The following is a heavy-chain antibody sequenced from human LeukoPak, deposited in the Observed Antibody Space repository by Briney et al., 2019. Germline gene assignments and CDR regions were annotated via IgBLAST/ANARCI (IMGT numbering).Heavy chain of an antibody. CDR3: ARVWVDYYDSSGYPTSDY. D-gene: IGHD3-22*01. Sequence: ASVMVSCKASGGTFSSYAISWVRQAPGQGLEWMGRIIPILGIANYAQKFQGRVTITADKSTSTAYMELSSLRSEDTAVYYCARVWVDYYDSSGYPTSDYWGQGTLVTVSS. CDR2: IIPILGIA. V-gene: IGHV1-69*04. J-gene: IGHJ4*02. CDR1: GGTFSSYA.